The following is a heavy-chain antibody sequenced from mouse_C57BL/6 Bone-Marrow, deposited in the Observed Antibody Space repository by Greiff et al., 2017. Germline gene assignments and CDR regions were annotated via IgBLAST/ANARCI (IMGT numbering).Heavy chain of an antibody. Sequence: QVQLQQSGTELVKPGASVKLSCKASGYTFTSYWMHWVKQRPGQGLEWIGNINPSNGGTNYNEKFKSKATLTVDKSSSTAYMQLSSLTSEDSAVYYCAREGSSRYAMDYWGQGTSVTVSS. J-gene: IGHJ4*01. CDR1: GYTFTSYW. CDR3: AREGSSRYAMDY. D-gene: IGHD3-2*02. CDR2: INPSNGGT. V-gene: IGHV1-53*01.